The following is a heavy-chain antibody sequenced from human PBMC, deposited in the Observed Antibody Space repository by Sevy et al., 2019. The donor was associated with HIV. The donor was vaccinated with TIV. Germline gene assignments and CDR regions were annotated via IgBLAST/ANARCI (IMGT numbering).Heavy chain of an antibody. V-gene: IGHV1-24*01. CDR2: LDPGNGEI. CDR3: ATVGLGYYSGSSYYQGDWFDP. D-gene: IGHD2-15*01. CDR1: GYSLRKLS. Sequence: ASVMVSCKVFGYSLRKLSMHWVRQAPGKGLAWMGSLDPGNGEITYAQTLQGRVTMTDDTSTDTAYMELSSLTSEDTATYYCATVGLGYYSGSSYYQGDWFDPWGQGTLVTVSS. J-gene: IGHJ5*02.